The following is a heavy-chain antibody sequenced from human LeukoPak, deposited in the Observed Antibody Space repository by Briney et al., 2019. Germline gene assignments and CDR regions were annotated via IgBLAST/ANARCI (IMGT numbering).Heavy chain of an antibody. Sequence: ASVKVSCKASGYTFTSYGISWVRQAPGQRLEWMGWINAGNGNTKYSQKLQGRVTITRDTSASTAYMELSSLRSEDTAVYYCAREGVAATGLDYWGQGTLVTVSS. CDR2: INAGNGNT. CDR1: GYTFTSYG. V-gene: IGHV1-18*01. CDR3: AREGVAATGLDY. D-gene: IGHD6-13*01. J-gene: IGHJ4*02.